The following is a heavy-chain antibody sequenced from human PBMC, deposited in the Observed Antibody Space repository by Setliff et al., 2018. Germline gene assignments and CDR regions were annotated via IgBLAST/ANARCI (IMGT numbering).Heavy chain of an antibody. J-gene: IGHJ5*02. Sequence: PSETLSLTCTVSGASISNRDYHWGWIRQSPGKGLEWIGHMYDSGSTYHNPSLKSRVTISVDTSKNQFSLKLTSVTAADTAVYYCARGHQNWFDPWVPETLLVTVSS. CDR2: MYDSGST. V-gene: IGHV4-39*07. D-gene: IGHD2-2*01. CDR1: GASISNRDYH. CDR3: ARGHQNWFDP.